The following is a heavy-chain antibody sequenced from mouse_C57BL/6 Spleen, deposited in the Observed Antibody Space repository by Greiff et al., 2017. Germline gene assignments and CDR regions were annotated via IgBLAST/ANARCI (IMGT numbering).Heavy chain of an antibody. CDR2: ISSSGST. CDR1: GYSFTSDY. D-gene: IGHD1-1*01. V-gene: IGHV3-8*01. J-gene: IGHJ3*01. CDR3: ARHCYGSSYGFAY. Sequence: EVKLVESGPGLAKPSQTLSLTCSVTGYSFTSDYWNWIRKFPGNKLEYMGYISSSGSTHYNPSLKSRISITRDTDKNQYYLQLNSVSTEDTAAYYCARHCYGSSYGFAYWGQGTLVTVSA.